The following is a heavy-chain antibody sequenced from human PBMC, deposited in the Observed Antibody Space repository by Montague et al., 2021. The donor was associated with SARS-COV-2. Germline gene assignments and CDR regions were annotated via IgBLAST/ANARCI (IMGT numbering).Heavy chain of an antibody. Sequence: SLRLSCAASGFTFSSYWMSWVRQAPGKGLEWVANIKQDGSERYYVDSVKGRFTISRDNAKNSLYLQMNSLRAEDTAVYYCARDRRFLEWLPILGCFDPWGQGTLVTVSS. J-gene: IGHJ5*02. D-gene: IGHD3-3*01. CDR3: ARDRRFLEWLPILGCFDP. CDR2: IKQDGSER. V-gene: IGHV3-7*01. CDR1: GFTFSSYW.